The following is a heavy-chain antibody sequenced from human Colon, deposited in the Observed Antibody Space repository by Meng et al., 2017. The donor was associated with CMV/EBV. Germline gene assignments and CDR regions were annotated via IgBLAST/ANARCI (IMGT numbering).Heavy chain of an antibody. Sequence: GESLKISCQASGYSFTNYWIGWVRQMPGKGLECMGIIYPGDSDTRYSPSFLGQVTISADKSISTAYLQWSSLKASDTAMYYCARGPSLRPAAIGWFDPWGQGTLVTVSS. J-gene: IGHJ5*02. V-gene: IGHV5-51*01. D-gene: IGHD2-2*02. CDR3: ARGPSLRPAAIGWFDP. CDR1: GYSFTNYW. CDR2: IYPGDSDT.